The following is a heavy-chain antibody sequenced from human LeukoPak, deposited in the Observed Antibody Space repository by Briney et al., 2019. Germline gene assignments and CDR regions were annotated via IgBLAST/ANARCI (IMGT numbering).Heavy chain of an antibody. V-gene: IGHV3-74*01. Sequence: GGSLRLSCAASGFTFSSNWMHWVRQAPGKGLVWVSRINSDGSSTNYADSVKGRFTIPRDNAKNTLYLQMNSLRAEDTAVYYCARGRYCSSTSCPGRWFDPWGQGTLVTVSS. CDR2: INSDGSST. CDR3: ARGRYCSSTSCPGRWFDP. J-gene: IGHJ5*02. CDR1: GFTFSSNW. D-gene: IGHD2-2*01.